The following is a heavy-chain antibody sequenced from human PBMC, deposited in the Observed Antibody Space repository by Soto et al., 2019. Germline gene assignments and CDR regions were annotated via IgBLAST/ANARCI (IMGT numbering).Heavy chain of an antibody. V-gene: IGHV3-21*04. Sequence: GGSLRLSCAASGFTFSSRAMGWVRQAPGKGLEWVSSISSGGSYIYYADSVKGRFTISRDNAKNSLYLQINSLRAEDTAVYYCARQITVTTLYGMDVWGQGTTVTVSS. D-gene: IGHD4-17*01. CDR2: ISSGGSYI. CDR1: GFTFSSRA. CDR3: ARQITVTTLYGMDV. J-gene: IGHJ6*02.